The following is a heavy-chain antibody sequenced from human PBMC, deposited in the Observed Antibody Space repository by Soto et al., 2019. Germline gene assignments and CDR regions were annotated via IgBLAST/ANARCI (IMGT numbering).Heavy chain of an antibody. CDR1: GGSISSDGYY. D-gene: IGHD5-12*01. CDR3: ARDESATDAFDI. Sequence: QVQLQESGPGLVKPSQTLSLTCTVSGGSISSDGYYWSWIRQNPGKGLEWIGYIYYSGTTNYNPSLKSRLTISVDTSKNQFSLKLNSMTAADTAVYYCARDESATDAFDIWGQGTMVTVSS. J-gene: IGHJ3*02. V-gene: IGHV4-31*03. CDR2: IYYSGTT.